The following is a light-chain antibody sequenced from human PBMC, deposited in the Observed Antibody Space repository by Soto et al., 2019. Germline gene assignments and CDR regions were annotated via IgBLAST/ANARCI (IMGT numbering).Light chain of an antibody. CDR3: QQFKTYPIT. J-gene: IGKJ5*01. V-gene: IGKV1-5*01. CDR1: QSIGTL. Sequence: DIQMTQSPSTLSASLGANVTITCRASQSIGTLLAWYQQTPGRAPNLLIYDASSLQSGVPSRFSGSGSGTEFTLTISSLQPDDFATYFCQQFKTYPITFGQGTRLEIK. CDR2: DAS.